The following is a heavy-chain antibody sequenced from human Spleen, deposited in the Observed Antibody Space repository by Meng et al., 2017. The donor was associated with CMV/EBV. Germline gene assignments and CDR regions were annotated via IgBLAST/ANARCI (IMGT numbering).Heavy chain of an antibody. CDR1: AFPLRTSGLG. V-gene: IGHV2-5*02. D-gene: IGHD2-15*01. CDR2: IYWDDAK. J-gene: IGHJ5*02. CDR3: ARRTCSGGSCWFDP. Sequence: FSAFPLRTSGLGLCWIRQPPGKALEWLALIYWDDAKRYSPSLKSRLTITKDTSKNQLVLTITNMDPVDTATYYCARRTCSGGSCWFDPWGQGTLVTVSS.